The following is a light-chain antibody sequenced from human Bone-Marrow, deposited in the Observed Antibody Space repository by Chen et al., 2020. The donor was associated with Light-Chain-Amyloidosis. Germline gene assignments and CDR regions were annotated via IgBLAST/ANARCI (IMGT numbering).Light chain of an antibody. V-gene: IGKV3-20*01. Sequence: ELVLPQSPGTLSLSPGEGANLSCRASQTISSNYLTWYQQKFGQAPRLLIYGSSSRATGIPDRFTGSGSGTDFTLTINRLGPEDFAMYYCQQYGTSPLTFGGGTKVEIK. J-gene: IGKJ4*01. CDR1: QTISSNY. CDR2: GSS. CDR3: QQYGTSPLT.